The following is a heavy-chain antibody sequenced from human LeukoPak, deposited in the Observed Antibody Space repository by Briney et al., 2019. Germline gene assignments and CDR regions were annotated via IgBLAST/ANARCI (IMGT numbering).Heavy chain of an antibody. V-gene: IGHV3-30-3*01. CDR1: GFTFSSYA. CDR2: ISYDGGNK. D-gene: IGHD4/OR15-4a*01. Sequence: GGSLRLSCAASGFTFSSYAMHWVRQAPGKGLEWVAVISYDGGNKYYADSVKGRFTISRDNSKNTLYLQMNSLRAEDTAVYYCARDDDYNPLVHWGQGTLVTVSS. J-gene: IGHJ4*02. CDR3: ARDDDYNPLVH.